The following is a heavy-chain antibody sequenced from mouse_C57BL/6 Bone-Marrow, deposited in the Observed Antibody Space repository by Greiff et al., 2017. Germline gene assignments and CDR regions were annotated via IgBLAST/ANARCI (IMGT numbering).Heavy chain of an antibody. D-gene: IGHD2-5*01. V-gene: IGHV1-55*01. CDR1: GYTFTSYW. J-gene: IGHJ1*03. CDR3: ARPYYSNYWYFDV. Sequence: VQLQQPGAELVKPGASVKMSCKASGYTFTSYWITWVKQRPGQGLEWIGDIYPGSGSTNYNEKFKSKATLTVDTSSSTAYMQLSSQTSEDSAVYSCARPYYSNYWYFDVWGTGTTVTVSS. CDR2: IYPGSGST.